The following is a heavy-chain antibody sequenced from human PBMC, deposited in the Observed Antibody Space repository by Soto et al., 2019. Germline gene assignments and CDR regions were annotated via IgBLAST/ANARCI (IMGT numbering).Heavy chain of an antibody. CDR3: TIYSHPLDTSGPHDV. Sequence: PSETLCLTCTGSGGSMRRSCYYWGWIRQTPGTGLEWIASISYSGMTYYRHSLKGRVAISLDRSQNQFSLRLHSMTAADTALYYFTIYSHPLDTSGPHDVWG. CDR1: GGSMRRSCYY. J-gene: IGHJ6*02. CDR2: ISYSGMT. V-gene: IGHV4-39*01. D-gene: IGHD6-25*01.